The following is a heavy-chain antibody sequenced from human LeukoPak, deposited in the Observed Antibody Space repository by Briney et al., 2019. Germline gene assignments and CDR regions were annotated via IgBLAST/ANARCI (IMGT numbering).Heavy chain of an antibody. CDR1: GFTFSSYS. CDR2: ISSSSSYI. D-gene: IGHD6-13*01. V-gene: IGHV3-21*01. CDR3: ARWGANSSSWYAANTDPDY. Sequence: PGGSLRLSCAASGFTFSSYSMNWVRQAPGKGLEWVSSISSSSSYIYYADSVKGRFTISRDNAKNSLYLQMNSLRAEDTAVYYCARWGANSSSWYAANTDPDYWGQGTLVTVSS. J-gene: IGHJ4*02.